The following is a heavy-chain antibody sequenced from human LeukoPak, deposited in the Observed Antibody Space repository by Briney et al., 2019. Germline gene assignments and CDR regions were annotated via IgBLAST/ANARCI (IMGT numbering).Heavy chain of an antibody. D-gene: IGHD3-10*01. V-gene: IGHV3-48*03. Sequence: GGSLRLSCAASGFTFNEMNWVRQAPGKGLEWISYISSSGATKYYADSVKGRFTISRDSAKNSLYLQMNSLRAEDTAVYYCAGDSRASGFDPWGQGTLVTVSS. CDR2: ISSSGATK. CDR1: GFTFNE. CDR3: AGDSRASGFDP. J-gene: IGHJ5*02.